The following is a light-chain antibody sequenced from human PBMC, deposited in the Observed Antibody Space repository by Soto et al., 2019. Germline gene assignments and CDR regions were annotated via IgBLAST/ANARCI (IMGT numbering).Light chain of an antibody. Sequence: QAVVTQEPSLTVSPRGTITLTCASSAGPVTNGHWPSWLQQKPGQAPRNLIYDTSNKHSWTPARFSGSLLEHKAALTLSGAQTEDEAEYYCLLSPSGARPVFGGGTKVTVL. CDR2: DTS. J-gene: IGLJ3*02. V-gene: IGLV7-46*01. CDR1: AGPVTNGHW. CDR3: LLSPSGARPV.